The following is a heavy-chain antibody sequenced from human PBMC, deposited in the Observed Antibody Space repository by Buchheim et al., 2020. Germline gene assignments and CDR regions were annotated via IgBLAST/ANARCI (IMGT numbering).Heavy chain of an antibody. Sequence: QVQLQQWGAGLLKPSETLSLTCAVSGGSFSGYYWSWIRQPPGKGLEWIGEMNHSGSTNYNPYLKSRVTISVDTSKNKFYMKLSSVTAADTAVYYCARRRLYHRSAWYFDLWGRGTL. CDR2: MNHSGST. D-gene: IGHD2-15*01. CDR1: GGSFSGYY. V-gene: IGHV4-34*01. CDR3: ARRRLYHRSAWYFDL. J-gene: IGHJ2*01.